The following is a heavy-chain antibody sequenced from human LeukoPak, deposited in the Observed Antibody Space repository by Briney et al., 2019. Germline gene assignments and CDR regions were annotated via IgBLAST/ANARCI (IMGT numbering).Heavy chain of an antibody. V-gene: IGHV4-39*01. CDR1: GGSISSSSYY. CDR3: ARGFWRSYFDY. D-gene: IGHD3-3*01. Sequence: PSETLSLTCTVSGGSISSSSYYWGWIRQPPGKGLEWIGSLYYSVNTHYNPSLKSRVTISVDTSKNQFSLKLSSVTAADTAVYYCARGFWRSYFDYWGQGTLVTVSS. J-gene: IGHJ4*02. CDR2: LYYSVNT.